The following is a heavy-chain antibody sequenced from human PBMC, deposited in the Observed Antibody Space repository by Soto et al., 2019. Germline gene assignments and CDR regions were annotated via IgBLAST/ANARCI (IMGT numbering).Heavy chain of an antibody. CDR3: ANGYRSGWYYFDY. CDR2: ISHDGSNK. CDR1: GFTFSTYG. D-gene: IGHD6-19*01. Sequence: QVQLEESGGGVIQPGRSLKLSCGASGFTFSTYGMHWVRQAPGKGLEWVAVISHDGSNKYYADSVKGRFTISRDNSKNTLYLQMNSLKPEDTAVYYCANGYRSGWYYFDYWGQGTLVTVSS. V-gene: IGHV3-30*18. J-gene: IGHJ4*02.